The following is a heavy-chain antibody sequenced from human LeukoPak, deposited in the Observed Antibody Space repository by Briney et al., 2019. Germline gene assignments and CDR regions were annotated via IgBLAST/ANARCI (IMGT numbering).Heavy chain of an antibody. CDR3: VRLVGGDIDY. CDR2: IYYSGST. V-gene: IGHV4-39*01. D-gene: IGHD5-12*01. J-gene: IGHJ4*02. Sequence: SETLSLTCTVSGGSISSSSYYWGWIRQPPGKGLEWIGSIYYSGSTYYNPSLKSRVTISVDTSKNQFSLKLSSVTPEDTAVYFCVRLVGGDIDYWGQGTLVTVSS. CDR1: GGSISSSSYY.